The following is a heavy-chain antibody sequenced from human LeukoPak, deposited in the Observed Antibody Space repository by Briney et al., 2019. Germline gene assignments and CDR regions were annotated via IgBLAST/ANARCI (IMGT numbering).Heavy chain of an antibody. V-gene: IGHV4-4*02. Sequence: SRTLSLTCAVSGGSISSSNWWSWVRQPPGKGLEWIGEIYHTGSPNYNPSLKSRVTISVDKSKNQLSLKLNSVTAADTAVYYCARDPHCSSSSCPRDYWGQGTLVTVSS. D-gene: IGHD2-2*01. J-gene: IGHJ4*01. CDR1: GGSISSSNW. CDR3: ARDPHCSSSSCPRDY. CDR2: IYHTGSP.